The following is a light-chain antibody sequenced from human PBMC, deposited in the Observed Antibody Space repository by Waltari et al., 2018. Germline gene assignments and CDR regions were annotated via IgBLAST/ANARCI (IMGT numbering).Light chain of an antibody. CDR2: EVS. Sequence: QSALTQPACVSGSPGQSITISCTGTSSAVGGYNYVSWYQQHPGKAPKLMIYEVSNRPSGVSNRFSGSKSGNTASLTISGLQAEDEADYYCSSYTSSSIVVFGGGTKLTVL. CDR3: SSYTSSSIVV. J-gene: IGLJ2*01. CDR1: SSAVGGYNY. V-gene: IGLV2-14*01.